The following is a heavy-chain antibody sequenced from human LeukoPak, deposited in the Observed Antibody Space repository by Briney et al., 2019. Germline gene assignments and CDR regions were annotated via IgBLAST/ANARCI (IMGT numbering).Heavy chain of an antibody. CDR3: ARDDSSGYTDY. J-gene: IGHJ4*02. Sequence: GSLRLSCAASGFTFNIYEMNWVRQAPGKGLEWIGSIYHSGSTYYNPSLKSRVTISVDTSKNQFSLKLSSVTAADTAVYYCARDDSSGYTDYWGQGTLVTVSS. D-gene: IGHD3-22*01. CDR2: IYHSGST. CDR1: GFTFNIYE. V-gene: IGHV4-38-2*02.